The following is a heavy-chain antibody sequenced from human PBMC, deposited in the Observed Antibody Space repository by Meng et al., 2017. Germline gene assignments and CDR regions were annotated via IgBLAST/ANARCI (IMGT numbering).Heavy chain of an antibody. CDR1: GGSISSYY. D-gene: IGHD2-21*02. Sequence: SETLSLTCIVSGGSISSYYWSWIRQPPGKGLEWIGYIYYSGSTNYNPSLKSRVTISVDTSKNQFSLKLSSVTAADTAVYYCARVVVCSGDCYSPLFDYWGQGTLVTVSS. CDR3: ARVVVCSGDCYSPLFDY. V-gene: IGHV4-59*01. CDR2: IYYSGST. J-gene: IGHJ4*02.